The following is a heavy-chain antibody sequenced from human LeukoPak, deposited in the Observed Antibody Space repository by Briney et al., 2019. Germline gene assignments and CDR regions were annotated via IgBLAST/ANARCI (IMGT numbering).Heavy chain of an antibody. J-gene: IGHJ4*02. V-gene: IGHV4-59*08. CDR3: ARLASSGWSHCDY. CDR1: GGSISGYY. CDR2: IYYSGST. Sequence: SETLSLTCTVPGGSISGYYWSWIRQPPGKGPEWIGYIYYSGSTNYNPSLRSRVTISVDTSKNQFSLEMNSVTAADTAVYYCARLASSGWSHCDYWGQGTLVTVSS. D-gene: IGHD6-19*01.